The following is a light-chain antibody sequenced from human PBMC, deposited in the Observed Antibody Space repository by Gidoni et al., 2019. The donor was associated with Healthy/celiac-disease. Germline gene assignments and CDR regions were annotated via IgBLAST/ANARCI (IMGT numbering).Light chain of an antibody. CDR2: AAS. CDR1: QSISSY. J-gene: IGKJ3*01. V-gene: IGKV1-39*01. Sequence: DIQMTQSPSSLSASVGDRVTINCRASQSISSYLNWYQQKPGEAPRLLIYAASSLQSGVPSRFSGSGSGTDFSLTISSLQPEDFATYYCQQSYSGLNFGPGTKVDIK. CDR3: QQSYSGLN.